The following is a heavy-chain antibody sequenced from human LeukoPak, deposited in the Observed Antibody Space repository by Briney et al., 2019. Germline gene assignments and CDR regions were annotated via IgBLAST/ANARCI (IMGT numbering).Heavy chain of an antibody. CDR2: ISYDGSNK. CDR3: ARDRISNYMDV. Sequence: GRSLRLSCAASGFTFSSYAMHWVRQAPGKGLEWVAVISYDGSNKYYADSVKGRFTISRDNSKNTLYLQMNSLRAEDTAVYYCARDRISNYMDVWGKGTTVTVSS. CDR1: GFTFSSYA. D-gene: IGHD3-3*02. J-gene: IGHJ6*03. V-gene: IGHV3-30-3*01.